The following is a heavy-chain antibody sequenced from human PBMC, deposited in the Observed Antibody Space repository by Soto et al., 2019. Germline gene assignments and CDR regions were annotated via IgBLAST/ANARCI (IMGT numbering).Heavy chain of an antibody. V-gene: IGHV3-13*04. D-gene: IGHD5-12*01. J-gene: IGHJ4*02. CDR3: ARSRVATINFDY. CDR1: GFTFSRFD. CDR2: IGSTGDI. Sequence: EVQLVDSGGGLVQPGGSLRLSCAASGFTFSRFDMHWVRQAAGKGLEWVAGIGSTGDIYYPGSVRGRFTVSRENAKNSLYLQLTSLRAGATAVYYCARSRVATINFDYWGQGTLVTVSS.